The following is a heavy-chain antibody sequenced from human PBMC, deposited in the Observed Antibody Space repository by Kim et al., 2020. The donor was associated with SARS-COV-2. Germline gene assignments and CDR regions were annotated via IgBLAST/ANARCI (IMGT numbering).Heavy chain of an antibody. V-gene: IGHV1-58*01. CDR2: IVVGSGNT. CDR1: GFTFTSSA. CDR3: AAGRGYSYGYPLDY. Sequence: SVKVSCKASGFTFTSSAVQWVRQARGQRLEWIGWIVVGSGNTNYAQKFQERVTITRDMSTSTAYMELSSLRSEDTAVYYCAAGRGYSYGYPLDYWGQGTLVTVSS. J-gene: IGHJ4*02. D-gene: IGHD5-18*01.